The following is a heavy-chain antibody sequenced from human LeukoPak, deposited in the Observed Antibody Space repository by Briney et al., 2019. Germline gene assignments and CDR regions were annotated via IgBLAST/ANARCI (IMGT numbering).Heavy chain of an antibody. CDR1: GGSFSGYY. J-gene: IGHJ3*02. CDR3: ARDQISTTWYGAFDI. V-gene: IGHV4-4*08. Sequence: SETLSLTCAVYGGSFSGYYWSWIRQPPGKGLEWIGYIYPSGSTYYNPSLKSRVTISADADKSQFSLKLRSVTAADTAVYYCARDQISTTWYGAFDIWGQGTMVSVSS. CDR2: IYPSGST. D-gene: IGHD6-13*01.